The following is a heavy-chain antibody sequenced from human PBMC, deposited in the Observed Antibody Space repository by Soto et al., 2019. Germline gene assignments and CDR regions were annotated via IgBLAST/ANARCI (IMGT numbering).Heavy chain of an antibody. CDR3: ARNSLGYCISTSCPDYYYYGMDV. J-gene: IGHJ6*02. D-gene: IGHD2-2*01. CDR1: GFTFSSYG. CDR2: IWYDGSNK. Sequence: GGSLRLSCAASGFTFSSYGMHWVRQAPGKGLEWVAVIWYDGSNKYYADSVKGRFTISRDNSKNTLYLQMNSLRAEDTAVYYCARNSLGYCISTSCPDYYYYGMDVWGQGTTVTVSS. V-gene: IGHV3-33*01.